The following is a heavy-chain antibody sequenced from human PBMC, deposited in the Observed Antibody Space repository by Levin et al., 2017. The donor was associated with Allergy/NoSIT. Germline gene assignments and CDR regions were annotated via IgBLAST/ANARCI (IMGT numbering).Heavy chain of an antibody. Sequence: GGSLRLSCAASGFTFSSYLMHWVRQAPGKGLVWVSRINGDGSSTTYADSVKGRFTISRDNAKNTLYLQMNSLRAADAAVYYCAKGIVAGTQYSVDSWGQGTLVTVSS. V-gene: IGHV3-74*01. CDR1: GFTFSSYL. CDR2: INGDGSST. J-gene: IGHJ4*02. CDR3: AKGIVAGTQYSVDS. D-gene: IGHD2/OR15-2a*01.